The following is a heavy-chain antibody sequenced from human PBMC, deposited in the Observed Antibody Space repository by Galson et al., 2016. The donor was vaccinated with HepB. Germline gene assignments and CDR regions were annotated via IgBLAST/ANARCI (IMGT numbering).Heavy chain of an antibody. CDR1: GFTVSNNY. J-gene: IGHJ6*02. CDR2: IYYSGST. Sequence: LRLSCAVSGFTVSNNYMSWVRQPPGKGLEWIGSIYYSGSTYYNPSLQSRVTISVDTSKNQFSLKMSSVTAADTAVYYCARRFRYTYGPPYGMDVWGQGTTVTVSS. D-gene: IGHD5-18*01. CDR3: ARRFRYTYGPPYGMDV. V-gene: IGHV4-39*01.